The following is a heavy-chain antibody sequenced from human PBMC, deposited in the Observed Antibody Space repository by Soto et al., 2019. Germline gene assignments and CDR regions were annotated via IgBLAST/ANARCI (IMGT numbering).Heavy chain of an antibody. V-gene: IGHV3-30*18. CDR1: GFTFSSYG. CDR3: AKVSVAGDWYFDL. CDR2: ISYDGSNK. J-gene: IGHJ2*01. Sequence: ESGGGVVQPGRSLRLSCAASGFTFSSYGMHWVRQAPGKGLEWVAVISYDGSNKYYADSVKGRFTISRDNSKNTLYLQMNSLRAEDTAVYYCAKVSVAGDWYFDLWGRGTLVTVSS. D-gene: IGHD6-19*01.